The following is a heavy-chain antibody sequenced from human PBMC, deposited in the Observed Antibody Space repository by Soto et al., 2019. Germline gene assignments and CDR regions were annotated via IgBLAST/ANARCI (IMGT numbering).Heavy chain of an antibody. Sequence: GGSLRLSCAASGFTVSSYAMSWVRQAPGKGLEWVSAISGSGGSTYYADSVKGRFTISRDNSKNTLYLQMNSLRAEDTAVYYCAKDRRNVVVPAAPYWGQGTQVTVSS. D-gene: IGHD2-2*01. V-gene: IGHV3-23*01. CDR1: GFTVSSYA. J-gene: IGHJ4*02. CDR3: AKDRRNVVVPAAPY. CDR2: ISGSGGST.